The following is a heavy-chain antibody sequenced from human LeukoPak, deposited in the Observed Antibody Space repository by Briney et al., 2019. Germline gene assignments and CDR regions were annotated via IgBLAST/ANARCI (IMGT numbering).Heavy chain of an antibody. D-gene: IGHD2-15*01. CDR1: RFIFSNYA. CDR2: ISYHGRDQ. Sequence: GGSLRLSCAASRFIFSNYALHWVRQAPGKGLDWVAVISYHGRDQFYADSVKGRFTISRDSSKDTLYLQMNSLRTEDTAVYYCVRQDCSGGSCYLDYWGQGTLVTVSS. J-gene: IGHJ4*02. V-gene: IGHV3-30*04. CDR3: VRQDCSGGSCYLDY.